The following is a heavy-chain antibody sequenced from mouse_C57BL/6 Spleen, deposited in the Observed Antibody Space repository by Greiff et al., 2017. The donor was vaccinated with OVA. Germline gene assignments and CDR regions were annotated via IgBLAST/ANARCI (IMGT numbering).Heavy chain of an antibody. CDR1: GYTFTDYE. J-gene: IGHJ3*01. CDR3: TRSPAWFAY. Sequence: QVQLKESGAELVRPGASVTLSCKASGYTFTDYEMHWVKQTPVHGLEWIGAIDPETGGTAYNQKFKGKAILTADKSSSTAYMELRSLTSEDSAVYYCTRSPAWFAYWGQGTLVTVSA. V-gene: IGHV1-15*01. CDR2: IDPETGGT.